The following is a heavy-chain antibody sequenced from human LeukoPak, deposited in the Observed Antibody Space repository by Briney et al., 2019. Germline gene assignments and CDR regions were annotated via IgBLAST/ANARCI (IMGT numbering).Heavy chain of an antibody. CDR2: IYSGGST. CDR3: ARGRDGYTRGFDY. CDR1: GFTVSSNY. D-gene: IGHD5-12*01. J-gene: IGHJ4*02. Sequence: PGGSLRLSCAASGFTVSSNYMSWVRQAPGKGLEWVSVIYSGGSTYCADSVKGRFTISRDNSKNTLYLQMNSLRAEDTAVYYCARGRDGYTRGFDYWGQGTLVTVSS. V-gene: IGHV3-66*01.